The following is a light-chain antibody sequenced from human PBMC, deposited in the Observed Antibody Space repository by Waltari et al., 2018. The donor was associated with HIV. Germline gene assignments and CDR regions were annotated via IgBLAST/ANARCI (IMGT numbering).Light chain of an antibody. CDR1: SSDVGGYNY. V-gene: IGLV2-14*01. CDR3: SSYTSSSTLV. CDR2: DVS. J-gene: IGLJ2*01. Sequence: QSALTQPASVSGSPGQSITISCTGTSSDVGGYNYVSWYQQHPGKAPKLIIYDVSNRPAGVSNRFSGSKSGNTASLTISGLQAEDEGYYYCSSYTSSSTLVFGGGTKLTVL.